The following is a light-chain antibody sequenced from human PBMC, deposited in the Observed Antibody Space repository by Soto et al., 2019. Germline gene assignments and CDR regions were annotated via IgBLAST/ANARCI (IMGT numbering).Light chain of an antibody. CDR3: QQYFDVPFT. CDR1: QSIERY. Sequence: DIQMTQSPSSLSPSVGDMVTITCRASQSIERYLAWYQQKPGQPPQLIIYWASTRESGVPERFSGSGSGTDFTLTISSMEAEDVAFYWCQQYFDVPFTFGGGTKVDIK. CDR2: WAS. V-gene: IGKV4-1*01. J-gene: IGKJ4*01.